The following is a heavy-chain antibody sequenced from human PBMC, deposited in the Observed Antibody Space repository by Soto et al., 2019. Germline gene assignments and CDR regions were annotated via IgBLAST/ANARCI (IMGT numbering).Heavy chain of an antibody. D-gene: IGHD3-9*01. Sequence: ASVKVSCKASGYTFTSYGISWVRQAPGQGLEWMGWISAYNGNTNYAQKLQGRVTMTTDTSTSTAYMELRSLRSEDTAVYYCARDVHDILTGYFGVYYYYGMDVWGQGTTVTVSS. J-gene: IGHJ6*02. CDR3: ARDVHDILTGYFGVYYYYGMDV. CDR2: ISAYNGNT. CDR1: GYTFTSYG. V-gene: IGHV1-18*01.